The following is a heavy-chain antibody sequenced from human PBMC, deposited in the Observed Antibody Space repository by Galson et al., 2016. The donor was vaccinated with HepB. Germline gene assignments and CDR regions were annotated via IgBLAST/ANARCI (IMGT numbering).Heavy chain of an antibody. CDR2: SHYSDNP. V-gene: IGHV4-59*01. J-gene: IGHJ4*02. Sequence: SETLSLTCTVPGASISDYYWGWIRQSPGKGLEWIGYSHYSDNPNYNPSLKSRVTVSVDTSKNQFSLILNSVTAADTAVYYCAGRRGESGTFYYWGQGSLVTVSS. CDR1: GASISDYY. D-gene: IGHD3-10*01. CDR3: AGRRGESGTFYY.